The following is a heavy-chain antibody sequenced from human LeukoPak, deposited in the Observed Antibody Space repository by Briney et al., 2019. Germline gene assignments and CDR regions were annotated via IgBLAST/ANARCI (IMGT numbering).Heavy chain of an antibody. CDR1: GFTFSSCS. V-gene: IGHV3-21*01. CDR3: ARGEYYYDSSGYPDHFDY. J-gene: IGHJ4*02. Sequence: PGGSLRLSCAASGFTFSSCSMNWVRQAPGKGLQWVSSISISSSYIYYADSVKGRFTISRDNAKNSLYLQMNSLRAEDTAVYYCARGEYYYDSSGYPDHFDYWGQGTLVTVSS. CDR2: ISISSSYI. D-gene: IGHD3-22*01.